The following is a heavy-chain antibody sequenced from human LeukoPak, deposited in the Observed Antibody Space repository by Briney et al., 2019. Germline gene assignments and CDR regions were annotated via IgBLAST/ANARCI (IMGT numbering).Heavy chain of an antibody. J-gene: IGHJ6*02. CDR2: VSGRGSGT. Sequence: GGSLRLSCAASGFTFTNYAMTWVRQAPGKGLEWVSAVSGRGSGTYYANSVKGRFTISRDNSKNTLYLEMNSLRAEDTAVYHCAKAPPAGTNYYYGMDVWGQRTTVTVSS. D-gene: IGHD6-19*01. CDR1: GFTFTNYA. CDR3: AKAPPAGTNYYYGMDV. V-gene: IGHV3-23*01.